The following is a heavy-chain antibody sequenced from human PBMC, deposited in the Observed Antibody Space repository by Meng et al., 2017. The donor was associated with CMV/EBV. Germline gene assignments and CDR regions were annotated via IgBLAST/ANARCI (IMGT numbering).Heavy chain of an antibody. J-gene: IGHJ6*02. Sequence: ASVKVSCKASGYTFTSYDINWVRQATGQGLEWMGWMNPNSGNTGYAQKFQGRVTMTRNTSMSTAYMELSSLRSEDTAVYYCARAYPGYHYDFWSGYYKNYYYGMDVWGQGTTVTVSS. D-gene: IGHD3-3*01. CDR1: GYTFTSYD. CDR2: MNPNSGNT. V-gene: IGHV1-8*01. CDR3: ARAYPGYHYDFWSGYYKNYYYGMDV.